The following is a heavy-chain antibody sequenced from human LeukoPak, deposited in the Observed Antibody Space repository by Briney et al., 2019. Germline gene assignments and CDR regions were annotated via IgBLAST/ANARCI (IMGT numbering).Heavy chain of an antibody. V-gene: IGHV4-39*01. D-gene: IGHD6-13*01. CDR1: GDSISSSPYY. Sequence: SETLSLTCTVSGDSISSSPYYWGWIRQPPGKGLEWIGSIYYSGSTYYNPSLKSRVTISVDTSKNQFSLKLSSVTAAATAVYYCARPKRQQLVLDYYYYYGMDVWGQGTTVTVSS. J-gene: IGHJ6*02. CDR2: IYYSGST. CDR3: ARPKRQQLVLDYYYYYGMDV.